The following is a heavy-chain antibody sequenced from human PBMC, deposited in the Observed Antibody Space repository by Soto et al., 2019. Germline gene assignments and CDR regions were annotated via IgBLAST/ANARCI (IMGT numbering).Heavy chain of an antibody. D-gene: IGHD6-19*01. Sequence: SGPTLVNPTQALTLTCTFSGFSLSTSGVGVGWIRQPPGKALEWLGFIYWNDDKRYSPSLKSRLTITKDTSKNQVVLTMTNMDPVDTATYYCAKSGGSGWYGWFDPWGQGTLVTVSS. CDR1: GFSLSTSGVG. CDR3: AKSGGSGWYGWFDP. J-gene: IGHJ5*02. V-gene: IGHV2-5*01. CDR2: IYWNDDK.